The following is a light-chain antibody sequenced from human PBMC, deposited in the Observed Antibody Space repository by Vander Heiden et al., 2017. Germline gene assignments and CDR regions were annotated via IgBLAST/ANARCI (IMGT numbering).Light chain of an antibody. CDR3: KQYSSLLT. Sequence: DIQMTQSPSTLSASVGDTVTITCRASQSISTWLAWYQKKPGKAPKLLIYKVSSLENGVPSRFSGSGSGTEFTLTISGLQPDDVATYYCKQYSSLLTFGPGTKVDI. CDR1: QSISTW. CDR2: KVS. J-gene: IGKJ3*01. V-gene: IGKV1-5*03.